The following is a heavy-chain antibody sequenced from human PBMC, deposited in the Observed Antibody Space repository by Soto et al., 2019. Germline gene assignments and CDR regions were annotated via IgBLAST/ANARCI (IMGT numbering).Heavy chain of an antibody. CDR1: GYTFTSYG. V-gene: IGHV1-18*01. D-gene: IGHD3-22*01. CDR2: ISAYNGNT. Sequence: ASVKVSCKASGYTFTSYGISWVRQAPGQGLEWMGWISAYNGNTNYAQKLQGRVTMTTDTSTSTAYMELRSLRSDDTAVYYCARDPRLAGYYGMDVWGQGTTVTVSS. J-gene: IGHJ6*02. CDR3: ARDPRLAGYYGMDV.